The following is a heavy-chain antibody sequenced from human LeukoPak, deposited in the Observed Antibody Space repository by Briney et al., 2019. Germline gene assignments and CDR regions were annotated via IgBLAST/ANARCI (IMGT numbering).Heavy chain of an antibody. V-gene: IGHV3-21*01. CDR1: GFTFSSYS. Sequence: GGSLRLSCAASGFTFSSYSMNWVRQAPGKGLEWVSSISSSSSYIYYADSVKGRFTISRDNAKNSLYLQMNSLRAEDTAVYYCARLVVVSTVLSPRDYWGQGTLVTVSS. D-gene: IGHD2-15*01. CDR3: ARLVVVSTVLSPRDY. CDR2: ISSSSSYI. J-gene: IGHJ4*02.